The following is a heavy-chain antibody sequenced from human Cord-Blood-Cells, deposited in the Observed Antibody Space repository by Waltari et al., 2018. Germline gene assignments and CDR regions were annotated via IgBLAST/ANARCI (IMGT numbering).Heavy chain of an antibody. D-gene: IGHD3-3*01. CDR3: ARVAVWSAFDI. CDR1: GYTFTSYG. V-gene: IGHV1-18*01. J-gene: IGHJ3*02. CDR2: ISASNGKT. Sequence: QVQLVQSGAEVKKPGASVKVSCKASGYTFTSYGISWVRQAPGQGLEWMGWISASNGKTNHAQKRQGRVTMTPDTSKSTAYMERRGLRSDDTAVYYCARVAVWSAFDIWGQGTMVTVSS.